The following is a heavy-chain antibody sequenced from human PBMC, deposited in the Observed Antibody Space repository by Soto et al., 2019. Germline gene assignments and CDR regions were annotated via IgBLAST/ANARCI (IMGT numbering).Heavy chain of an antibody. D-gene: IGHD6-19*01. CDR1: GFTFSSYA. J-gene: IGHJ5*02. V-gene: IGHV3-64D*08. CDR3: ARWYSSGRGWFDP. Sequence: GGSLRLSCSASGFTFSSYAMHWVRQAPGKGLEYVPAISSNGGSTYYADSVKGRFTISRDNSKNTLYLQMSSLRAEDTAVYYCARWYSSGRGWFDPWGQGTLVTVSS. CDR2: ISSNGGST.